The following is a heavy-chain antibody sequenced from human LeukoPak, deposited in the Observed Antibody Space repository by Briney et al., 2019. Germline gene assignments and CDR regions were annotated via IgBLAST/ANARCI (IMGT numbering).Heavy chain of an antibody. D-gene: IGHD1-1*01. J-gene: IGHJ4*02. CDR2: LTWNSDTI. V-gene: IGHV3-9*01. CDR3: TKDISPTGTTLGYLDS. CDR1: GFTFDDYA. Sequence: PGGSLRLSCVASGFTFDDYAMHWVRQAPGKGLEWVSGLTWNSDTIVYADSVKGRFSISRDNAKNSLYLEMNSLRPADTALYYGTKDISPTGTTLGYLDSWGQGTLVTVSS.